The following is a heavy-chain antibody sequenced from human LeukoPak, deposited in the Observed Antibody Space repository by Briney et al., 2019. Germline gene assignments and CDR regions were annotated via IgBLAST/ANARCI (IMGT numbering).Heavy chain of an antibody. Sequence: GGSLRLSCAASGFTFSSYAMSWVRQAPGKGLEWVSSISSTSSYIYYADSVKGRFTISRDNAKNSLYLQMNSLRAEDTAVYYCARDPHYYGSGTPGYFDYWGQGTLVTVSS. CDR3: ARDPHYYGSGTPGYFDY. CDR1: GFTFSSYA. D-gene: IGHD3-10*01. V-gene: IGHV3-21*06. J-gene: IGHJ4*02. CDR2: ISSTSSYI.